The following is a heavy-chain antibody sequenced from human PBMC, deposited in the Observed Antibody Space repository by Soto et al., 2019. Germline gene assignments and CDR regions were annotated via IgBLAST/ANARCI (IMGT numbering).Heavy chain of an antibody. CDR3: ARGRPRSGPPFDYYGLDV. J-gene: IGHJ6*02. CDR1: GGTFSTYV. V-gene: IGHV1-69*06. CDR2: VIPMSGSS. Sequence: QVQLVQSGAEVKKPGSSVKVSCKASGGTFSTYVISWVRQAPGQGLEWMGRVIPMSGSSNYAQKFQGRVTITSDKDTRIDYMEVLSLRSEDTAVYYCARGRPRSGPPFDYYGLDVWGQGTTVIVSS. D-gene: IGHD1-26*01.